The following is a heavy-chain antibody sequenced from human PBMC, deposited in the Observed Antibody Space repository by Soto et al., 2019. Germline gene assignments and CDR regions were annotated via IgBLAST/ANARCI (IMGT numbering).Heavy chain of an antibody. V-gene: IGHV3-23*01. J-gene: IGHJ4*02. D-gene: IGHD6-19*01. CDR2: ISGSGGST. CDR1: GFTFSSYA. Sequence: GVSLRLSCAASGFTFSSYAMSWVRQAPGKGLEWVSAISGSGGSTYYADSVKGRFTISRDNSKNTLYLQMNSLRAEDTAVYYCAKDRLSRIAVAGMGYWGQGTLVTVSS. CDR3: AKDRLSRIAVAGMGY.